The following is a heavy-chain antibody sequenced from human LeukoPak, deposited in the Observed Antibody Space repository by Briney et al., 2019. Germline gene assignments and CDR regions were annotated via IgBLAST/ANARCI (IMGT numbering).Heavy chain of an antibody. D-gene: IGHD1-26*01. J-gene: IGHJ4*02. CDR1: GGSISSYY. CDR2: IYYSGST. V-gene: IGHV4-59*08. Sequence: SETLSLTCTVSGGSISSYYWSWIRQPPGKGLEWIGYIYYSGSTNYNPSLKSRVTISVDTSKNQFSLKLSSVTAADTAVYYCARHKGATVDYWGQGTLVTVSS. CDR3: ARHKGATVDY.